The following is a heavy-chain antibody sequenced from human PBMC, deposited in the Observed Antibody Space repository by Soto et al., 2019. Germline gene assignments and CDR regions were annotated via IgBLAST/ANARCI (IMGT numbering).Heavy chain of an antibody. J-gene: IGHJ4*02. Sequence: EVQLVESGGGLVQPGGSLRLSCAASGLTFSSYWMHWVRQAPGKGLVWVSRINTDGSSTTYADSVKGRFTISRDNTKNTLYLKMNSLRVEDTAVDYCARASGSNVHFDYWGQGTLVTVSS. CDR1: GLTFSSYW. V-gene: IGHV3-74*01. CDR2: INTDGSST. D-gene: IGHD1-26*01. CDR3: ARASGSNVHFDY.